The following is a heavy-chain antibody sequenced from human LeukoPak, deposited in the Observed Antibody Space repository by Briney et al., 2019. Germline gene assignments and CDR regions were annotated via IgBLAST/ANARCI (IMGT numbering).Heavy chain of an antibody. CDR1: GFTFSSYG. V-gene: IGHV3-23*01. CDR3: AKDSITGTPDPYYFDY. J-gene: IGHJ4*02. CDR2: ISGSGYST. D-gene: IGHD1-14*01. Sequence: GGSLRLSCAASGFTFSSYGMSWVRQAPGKGLEWVSGISGSGYSTYYADSVKGRFTISRDNSKNTLYLQMNSLRAEDTAVYYCAKDSITGTPDPYYFDYWGQGTLVTVSS.